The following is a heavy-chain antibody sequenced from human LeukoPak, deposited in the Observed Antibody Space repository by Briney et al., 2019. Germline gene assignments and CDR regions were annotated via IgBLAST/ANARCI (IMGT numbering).Heavy chain of an antibody. Sequence: PSETLSLTCAVYGGSFSGYYWSWIRQPPGKGLEWIGEINHSGSTNYNPSLKSRVTISVDTSKNQFPLKLSSVTAADTAVYYCARVGASGAAAGISDYFDYWGQGTLVTVSS. CDR1: GGSFSGYY. J-gene: IGHJ4*02. CDR3: ARVGASGAAAGISDYFDY. D-gene: IGHD6-13*01. CDR2: INHSGST. V-gene: IGHV4-34*01.